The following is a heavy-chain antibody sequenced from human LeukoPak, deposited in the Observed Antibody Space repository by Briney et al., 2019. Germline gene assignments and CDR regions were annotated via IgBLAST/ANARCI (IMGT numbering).Heavy chain of an antibody. J-gene: IGHJ3*02. Sequence: GGSLRLSCAASGFTFSSYGMHWVRQAPGKGLEWVANIKQDGSEKYYVGSVKGRFTISRDNAKNSLYLQMNSLRAEDRAVYYCTRSDCSGGGCYSVRAFDIWGQGTMVAVSS. CDR3: TRSDCSGGGCYSVRAFDI. CDR2: IKQDGSEK. V-gene: IGHV3-7*01. CDR1: GFTFSSYG. D-gene: IGHD2-15*01.